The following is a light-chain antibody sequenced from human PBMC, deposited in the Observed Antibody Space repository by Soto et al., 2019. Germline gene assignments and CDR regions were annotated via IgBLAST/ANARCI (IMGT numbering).Light chain of an antibody. J-gene: IGKJ4*01. CDR1: QSVSSY. V-gene: IGKV3-11*01. Sequence: EVVLTQSPATLSLSPGERATLSCRASQSVSSYLAWYQQKPGQGPRLLIYDASNRATGIPARFSGSGSGTDFTLTISRLEHEDFAVYCCQQRDNSPFTFGGGTKVEIK. CDR2: DAS. CDR3: QQRDNSPFT.